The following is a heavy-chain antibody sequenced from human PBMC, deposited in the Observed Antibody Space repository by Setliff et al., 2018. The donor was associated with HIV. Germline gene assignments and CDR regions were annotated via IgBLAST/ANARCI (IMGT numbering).Heavy chain of an antibody. V-gene: IGHV5-51*01. Sequence: GESLKISCKGSGYSFTSYWIGWVRQMPGKGLEWMGIIYPGDSDTRYSPSFQGQVTISADKSISTAYLQWSSLKASDTAMYYCARHRYYYDSSGYYYVGFDPWGQGTLVTVSS. CDR1: GYSFTSYW. D-gene: IGHD3-22*01. CDR2: IYPGDSDT. J-gene: IGHJ5*02. CDR3: ARHRYYYDSSGYYYVGFDP.